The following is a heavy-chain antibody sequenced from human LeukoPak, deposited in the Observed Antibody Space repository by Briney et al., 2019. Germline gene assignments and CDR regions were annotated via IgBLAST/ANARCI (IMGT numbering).Heavy chain of an antibody. J-gene: IGHJ5*02. V-gene: IGHV3-21*06. D-gene: IGHD5-18*01. CDR3: AKGYSYGLYNWFDP. CDR1: GLTFSTSG. CDR2: IGPTGSDR. Sequence: GGSLRLSCTASGLTFSTSGFNWVRQAPGKGLEWVASIGPTGSDRYHAGSIKGRFTISRDNANNFLYLQMNSLRAEDTAVYYCAKGYSYGLYNWFDPWGQGTLVTVSS.